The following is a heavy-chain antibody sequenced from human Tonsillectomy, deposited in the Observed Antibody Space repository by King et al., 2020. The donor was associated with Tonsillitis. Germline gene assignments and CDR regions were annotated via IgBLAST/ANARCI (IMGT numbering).Heavy chain of an antibody. CDR2: IYYSGST. Sequence: QLQESGPGLVKPSQTLSLTCAVSGGSISSGGYSWSWIRQPPGKGLEWIGYIYYSGSTYYNPSLKSRVTISVDTSKNQFSLKLSSVTAADTAVYYCAILGGSGYYYDFDYWGQGTLVTVSS. CDR3: AILGGSGYYYDFDY. CDR1: GGSISSGGYS. V-gene: IGHV4-30-4*07. J-gene: IGHJ4*02. D-gene: IGHD3-22*01.